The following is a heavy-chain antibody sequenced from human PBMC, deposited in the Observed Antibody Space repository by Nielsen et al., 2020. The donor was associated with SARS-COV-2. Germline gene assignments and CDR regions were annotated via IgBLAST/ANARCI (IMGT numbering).Heavy chain of an antibody. D-gene: IGHD3-3*01. CDR2: IYHSGST. Sequence: SETLSLTCAVSGGSISSSNWWSWVRQPPGKGLEWIGEIYHSGSTNYNPSLKSRVTISVDKSKNQFSLKLSSVTAADTAVYYCARSDITIFGVVARYYYYYGMDVWGQGTTVTVSS. J-gene: IGHJ6*02. CDR3: ARSDITIFGVVARYYYYYGMDV. CDR1: GGSISSSNW. V-gene: IGHV4-4*02.